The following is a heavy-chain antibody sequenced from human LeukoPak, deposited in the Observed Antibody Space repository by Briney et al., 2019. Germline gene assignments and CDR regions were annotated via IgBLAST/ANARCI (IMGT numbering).Heavy chain of an antibody. Sequence: GGSLRLSCAASGFTFSSYAMTWVRQAPGKGLEWVSAISGSGGSTYYADSVKGRFTISRDNSKNTLYLQMNSLRAEDTAVYYCAKFEAAGGYFGYWGQGTLVTVSS. CDR2: ISGSGGST. CDR1: GFTFSSYA. V-gene: IGHV3-23*01. CDR3: AKFEAAGGYFGY. J-gene: IGHJ4*02. D-gene: IGHD6-13*01.